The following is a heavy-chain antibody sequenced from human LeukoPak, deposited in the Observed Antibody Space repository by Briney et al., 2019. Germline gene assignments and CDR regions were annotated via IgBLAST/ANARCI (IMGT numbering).Heavy chain of an antibody. D-gene: IGHD2-2*01. CDR1: GYTFTSYY. Sequence: ASVKVSCKASGYTFTSYYMHWVRQAPGQGLEWMGIINPSGGSTSYAQKFQGRVTMTRDMSTSTVDMDLSSLRSEDTAVYYCARPPGGQPGDAFDIWGQGTMVTVSS. CDR2: INPSGGST. J-gene: IGHJ3*02. V-gene: IGHV1-46*01. CDR3: ARPPGGQPGDAFDI.